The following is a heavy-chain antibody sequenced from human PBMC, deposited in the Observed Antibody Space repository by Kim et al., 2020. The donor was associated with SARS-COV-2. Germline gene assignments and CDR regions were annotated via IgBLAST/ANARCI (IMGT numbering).Heavy chain of an antibody. Sequence: SQTLSLTCAISGDSVSSNSVVWNWIRQSPSRGLEWLGRTYYRSKWSNDYAVSVKSRIIINPDTSKNQFSLQLNSVTPEDTAVYYCARSGGNPGRVFDIWGQGTMVTVSS. CDR1: GDSVSSNSVV. D-gene: IGHD1-1*01. V-gene: IGHV6-1*01. J-gene: IGHJ3*02. CDR3: ARSGGNPGRVFDI. CDR2: TYYRSKWSN.